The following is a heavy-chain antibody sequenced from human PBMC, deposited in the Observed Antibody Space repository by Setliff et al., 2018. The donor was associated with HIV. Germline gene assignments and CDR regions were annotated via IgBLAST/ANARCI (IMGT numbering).Heavy chain of an antibody. CDR3: ARDWVAVAGYYYMDV. CDR2: ISSSSSYI. J-gene: IGHJ6*03. Sequence: GGSLRLSCAASGFTSSSYSMNWVRQAPGKGLEWVSSISSSSSYIYYADSVKGRFTISRDNAKNSLYLQMNSLRAEDTAVYYCARDWVAVAGYYYMDVWGKGTTVTVSS. V-gene: IGHV3-21*01. D-gene: IGHD6-19*01. CDR1: GFTSSSYS.